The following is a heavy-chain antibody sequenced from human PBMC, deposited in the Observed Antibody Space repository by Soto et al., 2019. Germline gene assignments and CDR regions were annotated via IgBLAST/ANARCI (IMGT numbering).Heavy chain of an antibody. CDR3: ARSYCSGGSCPFDP. D-gene: IGHD2-15*01. CDR2: IYYSGST. CDR1: GGSISSVGYY. J-gene: IGHJ5*02. V-gene: IGHV4-31*03. Sequence: SETLSLTCTVSGGSISSVGYYLSWSRQHPGKGLEWIGYIYYSGSTYYNPSLKSRVTISVDTSKNQFSLKLSSVTAADTAVYYCARSYCSGGSCPFDPWGQGTLVTVSS.